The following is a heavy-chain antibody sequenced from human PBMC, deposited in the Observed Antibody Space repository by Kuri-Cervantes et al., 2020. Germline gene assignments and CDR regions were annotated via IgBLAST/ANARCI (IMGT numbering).Heavy chain of an antibody. Sequence: GGSLRLSCAASGFTFSNYWMHWVRQAPGKGLVWVARINTDGSYRNYTDSVKGRFTISRDNAKNSLYLQMNSLRAEDTAVYYCARDREYWYFDLWGRGTLVTVSS. CDR2: INTDGSYR. CDR3: ARDREYWYFDL. CDR1: GFTFSNYW. V-gene: IGHV3-74*01. J-gene: IGHJ2*01.